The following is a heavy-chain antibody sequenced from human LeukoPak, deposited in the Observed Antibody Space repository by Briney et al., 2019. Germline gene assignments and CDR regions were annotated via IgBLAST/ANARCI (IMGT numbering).Heavy chain of an antibody. D-gene: IGHD4-17*01. J-gene: IGHJ5*02. Sequence: GESLKISCKGSGYSFTSYWIGWVRQLPGKGLEWMGIIYPGDSDTRYSPSFQGQVTISADKSISTAYLQWSSLKASDTAMYYCAIMTTVTTDSGWFDPWGQGTLVTVSS. CDR2: IYPGDSDT. CDR3: AIMTTVTTDSGWFDP. V-gene: IGHV5-51*01. CDR1: GYSFTSYW.